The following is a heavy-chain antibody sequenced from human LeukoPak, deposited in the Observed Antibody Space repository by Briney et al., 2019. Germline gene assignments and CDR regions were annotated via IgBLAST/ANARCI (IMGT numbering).Heavy chain of an antibody. V-gene: IGHV4-34*01. CDR2: INHSGST. CDR3: AREPFAMVRGVIKSRWFDP. J-gene: IGHJ5*02. CDR1: GGSFSGYY. Sequence: SETLSLTCAVYGGSFSGYYWSWIRQPPGKGLEWIGEINHSGSTNYNPSLKSRVTISVDTSKNQLSLKLSSVTAADTAVYYCAREPFAMVRGVIKSRWFDPWGQGTLVTVSS. D-gene: IGHD3-10*01.